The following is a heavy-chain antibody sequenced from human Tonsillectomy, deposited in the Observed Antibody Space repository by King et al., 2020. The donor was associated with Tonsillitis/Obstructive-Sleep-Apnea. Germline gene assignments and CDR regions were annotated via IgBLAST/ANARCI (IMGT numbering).Heavy chain of an antibody. Sequence: VQLVESGGGLVKPGGSLRLSCAASGFTFSSYSMNWVRQAPGKGLEWVSSISRSGSYIYYADSVKGRFTISRDNAKKSLYLQMNSLRAEDTAVYYCGGDGENWNDYRYWGQGTLVTVSS. CDR1: GFTFSSYS. J-gene: IGHJ4*02. CDR2: ISRSGSYI. D-gene: IGHD1-1*01. V-gene: IGHV3-21*01. CDR3: GGDGENWNDYRY.